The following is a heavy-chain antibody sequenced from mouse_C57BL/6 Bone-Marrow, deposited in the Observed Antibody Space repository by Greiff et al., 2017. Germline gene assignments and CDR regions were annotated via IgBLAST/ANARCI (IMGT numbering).Heavy chain of an antibody. CDR1: GFTIKDDY. J-gene: IGHJ4*01. D-gene: IGHD1-1*01. CDR2: IDPENGDT. Sequence: EVQLQQSGAELVRPGASVKVSCTASGFTIKDDYMHWVKQRPEQGLEWIGWIDPENGDTEYDSKFKGKATITADTSSNTAYLQLSSLTSEDTAVYYWTYYYYGSSYLLWAMDFGGQGPSVTVTA. V-gene: IGHV14-4*01. CDR3: TYYYYGSSYLLWAMDF.